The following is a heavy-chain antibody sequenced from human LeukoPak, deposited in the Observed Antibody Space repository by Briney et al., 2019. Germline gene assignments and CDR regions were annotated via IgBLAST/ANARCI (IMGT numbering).Heavy chain of an antibody. V-gene: IGHV1-24*01. CDR2: FDPEDGET. CDR1: GYTLTELS. J-gene: IGHJ4*02. D-gene: IGHD3-3*01. Sequence: ASVKVSCKVSGYTLTELSMHWVRQAPGKGLEWMGGFDPEDGETIYAQKFQGRVTMTEDTSTDTAYMELSSLRSEDTAVYYCATVGPNYDFWSAELVYWGQGTLVTVSS. CDR3: ATVGPNYDFWSAELVY.